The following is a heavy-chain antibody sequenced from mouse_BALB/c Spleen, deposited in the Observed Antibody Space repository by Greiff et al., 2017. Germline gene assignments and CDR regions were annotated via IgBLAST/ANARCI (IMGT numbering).Heavy chain of an antibody. CDR2: ISYSGST. CDR1: GDSITSGY. CDR3: ARWDDDGYYYWFAY. Sequence: EVQLQQSGPSLVKPSQTLSLTCSVTGDSITSGYWNWIRKFPGNKLEYMGYISYSGSTYYNPSLKSRISITRDTSKNQYYLQLNSVTTEDTATYYCARWDDDGYYYWFAYGGQGTLVTVSA. J-gene: IGHJ3*01. V-gene: IGHV3-8*02. D-gene: IGHD2-3*01.